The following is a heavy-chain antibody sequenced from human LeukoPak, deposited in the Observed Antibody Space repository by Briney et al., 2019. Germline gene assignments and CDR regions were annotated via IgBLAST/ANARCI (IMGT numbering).Heavy chain of an antibody. Sequence: SETLSLTCTVSGGSISSYYWSWIRQPPGKGLEWIGYIYYSGSTNYNPSLKSRVTISVDTSKNRFSLKLSSVTAADTAVYYCARHSGSYYVYWGQGTLVTVSS. CDR2: IYYSGST. J-gene: IGHJ4*02. D-gene: IGHD1-26*01. CDR1: GGSISSYY. V-gene: IGHV4-59*08. CDR3: ARHSGSYYVY.